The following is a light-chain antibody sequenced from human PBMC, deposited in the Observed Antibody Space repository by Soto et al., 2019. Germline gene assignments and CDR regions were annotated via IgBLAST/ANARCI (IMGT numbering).Light chain of an antibody. J-gene: IGKJ4*01. V-gene: IGKV3-11*01. CDR1: QSVSSY. CDR2: DAS. CDR3: QQRTNWRLN. Sequence: EIVLTQSTATLSLSPGERATLYCRASQSVSSYLTWYQQKPGQAPRLLIYDASNRATGIPARFSGSGFGTDFTLTIRSLEPDEFAVYYCQQRTNWRLNFGGGTKVEIK.